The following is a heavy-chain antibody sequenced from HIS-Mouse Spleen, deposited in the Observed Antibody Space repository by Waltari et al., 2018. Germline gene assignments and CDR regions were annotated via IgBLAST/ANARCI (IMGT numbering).Heavy chain of an antibody. J-gene: IGHJ2*01. V-gene: IGHV4-39*07. CDR2: IYYRGRT. D-gene: IGHD6-13*01. Sequence: QLQLQESGPGLVKPSETLSLTCTVSGGSISSSSYYWGWIRQPPGKGLEWIGSIYYRGRTPHHPSLKSRVTISVDTSKNQFSRKLSSVTAADTAVYYCAREIPYSSSWYDWYFDLWGRGTLVTVSS. CDR1: GGSISSSSYY. CDR3: AREIPYSSSWYDWYFDL.